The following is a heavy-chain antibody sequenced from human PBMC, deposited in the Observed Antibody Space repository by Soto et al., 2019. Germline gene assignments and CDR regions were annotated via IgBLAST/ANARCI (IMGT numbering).Heavy chain of an antibody. CDR3: ARQDPRGWEFDY. D-gene: IGHD6-19*01. CDR1: GGSISSYY. CDR2: IYYSGST. Sequence: SETLSLTCTVSGGSISSYYWSWIRQPPGKGLEWIGYIYYSGSTNYNPSLKSRVTISVDTSKNQFSLKLSSVTAADTAVYYCARQDPRGWEFDYWGQGTLVTVSS. V-gene: IGHV4-59*08. J-gene: IGHJ4*02.